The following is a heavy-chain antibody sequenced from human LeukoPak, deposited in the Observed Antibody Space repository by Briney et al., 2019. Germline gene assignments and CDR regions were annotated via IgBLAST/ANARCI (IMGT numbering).Heavy chain of an antibody. CDR1: GFTFSSYG. J-gene: IGHJ4*02. CDR3: AKAGDGYNLGDY. V-gene: IGHV3-33*06. Sequence: GGSPRLSCAASGFTFSSYGMHWVRQAPGKGLEWVAVIWYDGSNKYYADSVKGRFTISRDNSKNTLYLQMNSLRAEDTAVYYCAKAGDGYNLGDYWGLGTLVTVSS. CDR2: IWYDGSNK. D-gene: IGHD5-24*01.